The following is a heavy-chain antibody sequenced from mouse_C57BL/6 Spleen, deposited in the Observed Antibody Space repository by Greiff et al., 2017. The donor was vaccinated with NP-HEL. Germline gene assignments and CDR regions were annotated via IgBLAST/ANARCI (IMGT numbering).Heavy chain of an antibody. CDR3: TGDYYDYGGFAY. J-gene: IGHJ3*01. CDR2: IRLKSDNYAT. Sequence: EVQRVESGGGLVQPGGSMKLSCVASGFTFSNYWMNWVRQSPEKGLEWVAQIRLKSDNYATHYAESVKGRFTISGDDSKSSVYLQMNNLRAEDTGIYYCTGDYYDYGGFAYWGQGTLVTVSA. V-gene: IGHV6-3*01. D-gene: IGHD2-4*01. CDR1: GFTFSNYW.